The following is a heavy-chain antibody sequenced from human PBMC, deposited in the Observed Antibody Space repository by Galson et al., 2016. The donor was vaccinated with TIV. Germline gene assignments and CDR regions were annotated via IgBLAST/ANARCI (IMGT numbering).Heavy chain of an antibody. Sequence: QSGAEVKKPGESLKISCKASGYRFTNHWIGWVRQMPGKGLEWMGAIYPGDSDTRYSPSFQGQVTISADKSSSTAHLQWSSLKASDTAMYYCARLEGYDGSASDYWGQGTLVTVSS. J-gene: IGHJ4*02. CDR1: GYRFTNHW. D-gene: IGHD3-22*01. V-gene: IGHV5-51*01. CDR2: IYPGDSDT. CDR3: ARLEGYDGSASDY.